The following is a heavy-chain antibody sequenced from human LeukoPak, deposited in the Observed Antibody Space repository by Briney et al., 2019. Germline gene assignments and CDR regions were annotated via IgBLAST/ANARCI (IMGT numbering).Heavy chain of an antibody. D-gene: IGHD6-13*01. CDR3: AKEASLYSSTFDY. Sequence: GGSLRLSCAASGFTFSSYSMNWVRQAPGKGLEWVSYISRSSSTIYYADSVKGRFTISRDNAKNSLYLQMNSLRAEDTALYYCAKEASLYSSTFDYWGQGTLVTVSS. CDR1: GFTFSSYS. V-gene: IGHV3-48*01. CDR2: ISRSSSTI. J-gene: IGHJ4*02.